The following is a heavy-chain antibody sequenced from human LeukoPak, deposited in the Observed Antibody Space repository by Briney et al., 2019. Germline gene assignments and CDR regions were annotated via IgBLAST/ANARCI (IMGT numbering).Heavy chain of an antibody. Sequence: PSGTLSLTCAVSGGSISSSNWWSWVRQPPGKGLEWIGEIYHSGSTNYNPSLKSRVTISVDKSKNQFSLKLSSVTAADTAVYYCARGLLDYDFWSGYSNYYYYHMDVWGKGTTVTVSS. V-gene: IGHV4-4*02. CDR3: ARGLLDYDFWSGYSNYYYYHMDV. CDR2: IYHSGST. J-gene: IGHJ6*03. D-gene: IGHD3-3*01. CDR1: GGSISSSNW.